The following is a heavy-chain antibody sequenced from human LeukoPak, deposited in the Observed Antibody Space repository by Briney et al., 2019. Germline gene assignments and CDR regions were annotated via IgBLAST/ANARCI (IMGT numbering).Heavy chain of an antibody. J-gene: IGHJ4*02. Sequence: GGSLRLSCAASGFTFSSYGMSWVRQAPGKGLEWVSAISGSGGSTYYADSVKGRFTISRDNSKNTLYLQMNSLRAEDTAVYYCAKEGDILTGYYGCFDYWGQGTLVTVSS. V-gene: IGHV3-23*01. CDR2: ISGSGGST. CDR1: GFTFSSYG. CDR3: AKEGDILTGYYGCFDY. D-gene: IGHD3-9*01.